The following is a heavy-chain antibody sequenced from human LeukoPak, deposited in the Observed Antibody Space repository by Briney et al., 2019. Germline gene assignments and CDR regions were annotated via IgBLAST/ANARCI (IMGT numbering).Heavy chain of an antibody. CDR2: INNRGSST. Sequence: GGSLRLSCAASGFSFSTYAMSWVRQAPGEGLEWLSAINNRGSSTYYAGSVKDRFTVSRDNSENTLYLQMNSLTVDDTAVYFCAKERQTGDYFTSDYWGQGTLVTVSS. CDR3: AKERQTGDYFTSDY. V-gene: IGHV3-23*01. D-gene: IGHD4-17*01. CDR1: GFSFSTYA. J-gene: IGHJ4*02.